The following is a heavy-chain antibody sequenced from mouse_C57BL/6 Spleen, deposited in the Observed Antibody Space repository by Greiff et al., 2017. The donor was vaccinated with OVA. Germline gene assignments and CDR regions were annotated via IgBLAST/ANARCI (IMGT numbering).Heavy chain of an antibody. V-gene: IGHV1-15*01. J-gene: IGHJ4*01. Sequence: LVESGAELVRPGASVTLSCKASGYTFTDYEMHWVKQTPVHGLEWIGAIDPETGGTAYNQKFKGKAILTADKSSSTAYMELRSLTSEDSAVYYCTRRGDAMDYWGQGTSVTVSS. CDR2: IDPETGGT. CDR1: GYTFTDYE. CDR3: TRRGDAMDY.